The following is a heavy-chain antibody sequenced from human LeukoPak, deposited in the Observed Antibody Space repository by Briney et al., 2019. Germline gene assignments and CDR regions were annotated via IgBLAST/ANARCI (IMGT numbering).Heavy chain of an antibody. CDR1: GGTFSSYA. CDR2: IIPIFGTA. V-gene: IGHV1-69*13. J-gene: IGHJ4*02. CDR3: ARARGNYYDSSGYYLNVH. D-gene: IGHD3-22*01. Sequence: ASVKVSCKASGGTFSSYAISWVRQAPGQGLEWMGGIIPIFGTANYAQKFQGRVTITADVSTSTAYMELSSLRSEDTAVYYCARARGNYYDSSGYYLNVHWGQGTLVTVSS.